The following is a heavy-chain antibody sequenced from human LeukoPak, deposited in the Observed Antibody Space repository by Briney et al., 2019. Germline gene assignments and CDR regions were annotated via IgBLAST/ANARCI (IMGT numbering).Heavy chain of an antibody. V-gene: IGHV3-21*01. CDR1: GFTFSSYS. J-gene: IGHJ4*02. CDR3: TTDATNYYDSSVSHDY. D-gene: IGHD3-22*01. CDR2: ISSSSSYI. Sequence: GGSLRLSCAASGFTFSSYSMNWVRQAPGKGLEWVSCISSSSSYIYYADSVKGRFTISRDNPKNTMNLQMNSLRGEDTAVYYCTTDATNYYDSSVSHDYWGQGTLFTVSS.